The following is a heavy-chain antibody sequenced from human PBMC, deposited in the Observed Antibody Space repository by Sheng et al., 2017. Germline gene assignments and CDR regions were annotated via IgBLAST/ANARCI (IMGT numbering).Heavy chain of an antibody. D-gene: IGHD3-3*01. CDR1: GASMSSYY. V-gene: IGHV4-59*01. J-gene: IGHJ6*02. Sequence: QVQLQESGLGLVKPSETLSLTCTVSGASMSSYYWGWIRQPPGKGLEYIGSVYYSGSTSHNPSLGSRVTISIDMSKNQFSLILSSVTAADSAVYYCARGHFLSGQWDVWGQGDHDHRLL. CDR2: VYYSGST. CDR3: ARGHFLSGQWDV.